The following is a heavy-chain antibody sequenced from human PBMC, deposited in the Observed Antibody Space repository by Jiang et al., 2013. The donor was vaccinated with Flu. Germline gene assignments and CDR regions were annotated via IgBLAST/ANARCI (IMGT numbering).Heavy chain of an antibody. D-gene: IGHD2-21*02. J-gene: IGHJ4*02. CDR2: INGGAYVT. Sequence: QLLESGGGLVQPGGSLRLSCSASGFTFSNYAMTWVRQAPGKGLEWVSGINGGAYVTYYADSVKGRFTISRDNSKNTLYLQMNSLRAEDTAVYYCASFYASGVTSPLDHWGQGTLVTVSS. V-gene: IGHV3-23*01. CDR3: ASFYASGVTSPLDH. CDR1: GFTFSNYA.